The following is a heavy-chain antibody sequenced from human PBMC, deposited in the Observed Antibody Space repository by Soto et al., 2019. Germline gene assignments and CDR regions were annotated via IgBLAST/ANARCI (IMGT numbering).Heavy chain of an antibody. V-gene: IGHV3-33*05. CDR1: VFRFTAHG. Sequence: GASMRLSCAASVFRFTAHGLHWVRQAPGTGLAWVALISYDGTNKYYGDSVKGRFTISRDNSKNTLYLQMNSLRAEDTAVYYCAKDQSPTYYDFWSGSYYYYYGMDVWGQGTTVTVSS. CDR3: AKDQSPTYYDFWSGSYYYYYGMDV. CDR2: ISYDGTNK. D-gene: IGHD3-3*01. J-gene: IGHJ6*02.